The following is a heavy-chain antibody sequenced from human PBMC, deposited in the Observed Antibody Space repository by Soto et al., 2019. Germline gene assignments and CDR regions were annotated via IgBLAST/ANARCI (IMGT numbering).Heavy chain of an antibody. CDR3: ARRGQKITMVRGVIGGNYYYYGMDV. J-gene: IGHJ6*02. D-gene: IGHD3-10*01. CDR2: INHTGGT. V-gene: IGHV4-34*01. Sequence: SETLSLTCAVYGGSVNGYYWNWIRQPPGKGLEWIGEINHTGGTHYNPSLKSRVTMSVDTSKNQFSLRLSSVTAADTAVYYCARRGQKITMVRGVIGGNYYYYGMDVWGQGTTVTVSS. CDR1: GGSVNGYY.